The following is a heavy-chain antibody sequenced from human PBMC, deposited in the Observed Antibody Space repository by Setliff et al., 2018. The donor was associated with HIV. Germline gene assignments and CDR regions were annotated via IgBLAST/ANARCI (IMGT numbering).Heavy chain of an antibody. CDR1: GYSISSGYY. Sequence: PSETLSLTCAVSGYSISSGYYWGWIRQPPGKGLEWIWSIYHSESTYYNPSLKSRVTISVDTSRDQFSLKLSSVTAADTAVYYCARRPYSSGWYLDYWGQGTLVTVSS. CDR3: ARRPYSSGWYLDY. V-gene: IGHV4-38-2*01. J-gene: IGHJ4*02. D-gene: IGHD6-19*01. CDR2: IYHSEST.